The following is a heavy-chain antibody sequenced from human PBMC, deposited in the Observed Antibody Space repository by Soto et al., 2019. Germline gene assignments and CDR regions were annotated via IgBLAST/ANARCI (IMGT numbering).Heavy chain of an antibody. Sequence: QITLMESGTTLVKPTQTLTLTCTFSGFSLNTGGVGVGWIRQPPGKALEWLSVIFWDDDKRCSPSLKSRLTIFKDTSKNQVVLLMTNMDPVDTATYYCANRMGKYNFWNGGYFDCWGQGNLVTVSS. V-gene: IGHV2-5*02. CDR1: GFSLNTGGVG. CDR2: IFWDDDK. CDR3: ANRMGKYNFWNGGYFDC. D-gene: IGHD3-3*01. J-gene: IGHJ4*02.